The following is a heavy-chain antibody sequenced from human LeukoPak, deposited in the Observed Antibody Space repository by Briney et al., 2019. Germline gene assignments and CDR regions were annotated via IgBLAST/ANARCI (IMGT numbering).Heavy chain of an antibody. Sequence: GGSLRLSCAASGFTFSSYEMNWVRQAPGKGLEWVSYISSSSSTIYYADPVKGRFTISRDNAKNSLYLQMNSLRAEDTAVYYCARDRGYNWNDGLDAFDIWGQGTMVTVSS. CDR2: ISSSSSTI. CDR1: GFTFSSYE. D-gene: IGHD1-1*01. J-gene: IGHJ3*02. CDR3: ARDRGYNWNDGLDAFDI. V-gene: IGHV3-48*01.